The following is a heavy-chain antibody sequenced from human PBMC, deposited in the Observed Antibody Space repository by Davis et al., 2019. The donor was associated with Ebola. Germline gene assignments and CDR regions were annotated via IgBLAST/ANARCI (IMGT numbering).Heavy chain of an antibody. CDR2: IIPIFGTA. V-gene: IGHV1-69*06. J-gene: IGHJ6*02. CDR1: GGTFSSYA. CDR3: AREPASSTSNYYYGMDV. Sequence: SVKVSCKASGGTFSSYAISWVRQAPGQGLEWMGGIIPIFGTANYAQKFQGRVTITADKSTSTVYMELSSLRSEDTAVYYCAREPASSTSNYYYGMDVWGQGTTVTVSS. D-gene: IGHD6-6*01.